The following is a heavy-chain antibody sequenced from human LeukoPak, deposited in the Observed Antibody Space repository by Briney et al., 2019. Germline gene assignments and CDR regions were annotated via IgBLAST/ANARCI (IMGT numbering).Heavy chain of an antibody. Sequence: GGSLRLSCAASGFTFDDYGMSWVRQAPGKGLEWVSGINWNGGSTGYADSVKGRFTISRDNAKNSLYLQMNSLRAEDTALYFCARDATTEPGTVYMDVWGKGTTVTISS. J-gene: IGHJ6*03. CDR2: INWNGGST. CDR1: GFTFDDYG. CDR3: ARDATTEPGTVYMDV. D-gene: IGHD6-13*01. V-gene: IGHV3-20*04.